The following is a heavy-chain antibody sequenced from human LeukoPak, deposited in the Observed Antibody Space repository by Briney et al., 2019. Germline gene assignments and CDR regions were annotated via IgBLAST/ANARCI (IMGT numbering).Heavy chain of an antibody. D-gene: IGHD6-19*01. CDR1: GFTFSTYW. CDR2: MRRDGNEI. V-gene: IGHV3-7*01. CDR3: ARESVAGTHYFDY. J-gene: IGHJ4*02. Sequence: GGSPRLSCSASGFTFSTYWMSWVRQAPGKGLEWVANMRRDGNEIYYLDSVRGRFTISRDNAKNSLYLQMNSLRAEDTAVYYCARESVAGTHYFDYWGQGTLVTVSS.